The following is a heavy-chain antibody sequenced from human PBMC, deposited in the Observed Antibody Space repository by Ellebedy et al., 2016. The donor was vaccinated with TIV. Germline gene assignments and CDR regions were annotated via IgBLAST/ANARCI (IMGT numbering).Heavy chain of an antibody. D-gene: IGHD3-22*01. Sequence: GESLKISCAASGYTFSSHAMSWVRQAPGKGLEWVSGISADGANNHYSDSVKRRFTIPRENSKKTQYLQMNSLGAEDPAVYYCVKLDSSGYYYGRLDYWGQGTLVTVSS. CDR3: VKLDSSGYYYGRLDY. J-gene: IGHJ4*02. V-gene: IGHV3-23*01. CDR1: GYTFSSHA. CDR2: ISADGANN.